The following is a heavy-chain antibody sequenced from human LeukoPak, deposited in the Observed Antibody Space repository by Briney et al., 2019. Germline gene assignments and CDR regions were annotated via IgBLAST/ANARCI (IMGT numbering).Heavy chain of an antibody. CDR3: ARGSGSYRFDP. CDR2: IYSSGST. V-gene: IGHV4-59*08. CDR1: GGSISTYY. D-gene: IGHD3-10*01. Sequence: SETLSLTCSVSGGSISTYYWSWVRQPPGKGLEWIGYIYSSGSTNYNPSLKTRVTISVDTSKNQFSLKLSSVTAADTAVYYCARGSGSYRFDPWGQGTLVTVSS. J-gene: IGHJ5*02.